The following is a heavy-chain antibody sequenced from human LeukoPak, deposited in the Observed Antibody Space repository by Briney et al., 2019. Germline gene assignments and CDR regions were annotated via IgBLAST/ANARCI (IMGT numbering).Heavy chain of an antibody. J-gene: IGHJ4*02. CDR2: INYNGAIT. CDR1: GFTFFDYG. Sequence: GGSLRLSCATSGFTFFDYGLSWVRRAPGKGLEWLCAINYNGAITDYADSVKGRFTISRDNAKNSLYLRMDSLRAEDTALYYCARDRLGPSFSVSHFDLWGQGTLVTVSS. V-gene: IGHV3-20*04. CDR3: ARDRLGPSFSVSHFDL. D-gene: IGHD3-3*02.